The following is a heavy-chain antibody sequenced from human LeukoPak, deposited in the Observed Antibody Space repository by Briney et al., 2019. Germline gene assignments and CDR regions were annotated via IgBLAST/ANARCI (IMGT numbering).Heavy chain of an antibody. CDR3: ARCSGAANFDY. CDR1: GGSFSGYY. Sequence: SETLSLTCAVYGGSFSGYYWSWIRQPPGKGLEWIGEINHSGSTNYNPSLKSRVTISVDTSKNQFSLKLSSVTAADTAVYYCARCSGAANFDYWGQGTLVTVSS. V-gene: IGHV4-34*01. J-gene: IGHJ4*02. CDR2: INHSGST. D-gene: IGHD1-26*01.